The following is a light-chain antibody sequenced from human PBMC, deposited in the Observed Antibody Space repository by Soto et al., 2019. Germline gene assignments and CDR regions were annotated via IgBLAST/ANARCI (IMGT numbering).Light chain of an antibody. CDR1: QSISSY. V-gene: IGKV1-39*01. J-gene: IGKJ3*01. CDR2: AAS. Sequence: DIQMTQSPSSLSASVGDRVTITCRASQSISSYLNWYQQKPGKAPKLLIYAASSLQSGLPSRFGGSGSAADFTLTISSLQPEDFATYYCQQSYSTPFTFGPGTKVDIK. CDR3: QQSYSTPFT.